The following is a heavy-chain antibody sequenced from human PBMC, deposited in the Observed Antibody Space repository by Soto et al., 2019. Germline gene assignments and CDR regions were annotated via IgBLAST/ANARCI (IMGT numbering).Heavy chain of an antibody. CDR1: GGSISSSSYY. CDR2: IYYSGST. Sequence: SETLSLTCTVSGGSISSSSYYWGWIRQPPGKGLEWIGSIYYSGSTYYNPSLKSRVTISVDTSKNQFSLKLSSVTAADTAVYYCATRQGDYNAFDIWGQGTMVTVSS. CDR3: ATRQGDYNAFDI. J-gene: IGHJ3*02. D-gene: IGHD3-16*01. V-gene: IGHV4-39*01.